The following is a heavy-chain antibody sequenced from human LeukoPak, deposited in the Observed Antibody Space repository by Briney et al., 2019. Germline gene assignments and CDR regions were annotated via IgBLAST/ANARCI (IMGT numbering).Heavy chain of an antibody. V-gene: IGHV3-74*01. D-gene: IGHD6-13*01. Sequence: GGSLRLSCAASGFTFSSYWMHWVRQAPGKGLVWFSRINSDGSSTSYADSVKGRFTISRDNAKNTLYLQMNSLRAEDTAVYYCARSYSSSWYAIDYWGQGTLVTVSS. CDR2: INSDGSST. J-gene: IGHJ4*02. CDR3: ARSYSSSWYAIDY. CDR1: GFTFSSYW.